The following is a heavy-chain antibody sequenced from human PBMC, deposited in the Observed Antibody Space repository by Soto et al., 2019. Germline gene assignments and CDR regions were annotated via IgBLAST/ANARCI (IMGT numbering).Heavy chain of an antibody. CDR1: RYSLNNYD. D-gene: IGHD6-19*01. CDR2: MNPNTGNA. CDR3: ARVEAVAGDY. Sequence: ASVNLSSKAPRYSLNNYDLHSVRQETEKGLESMGWMNPNTGNADYAQKFQGRVTMTAAESTSTAYMELSSLRSEDTAVYYCARVEAVAGDYWGQGTLVTGSS. J-gene: IGHJ4*02. V-gene: IGHV1-8*01.